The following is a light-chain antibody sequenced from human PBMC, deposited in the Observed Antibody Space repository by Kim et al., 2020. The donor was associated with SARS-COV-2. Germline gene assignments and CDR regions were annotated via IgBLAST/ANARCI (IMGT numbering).Light chain of an antibody. Sequence: DLQMTQSPSSLAASVGDRVTITCRASQNINSFLNWYQQRPGKAPKLLIYAVSTLQIGVPSRFSGSGSGTDVTLTITSLQPEDVATYYCQQRHNAPLLTFGGGTKVDIK. CDR1: QNINSF. CDR3: QQRHNAPLLT. CDR2: AVS. J-gene: IGKJ4*01. V-gene: IGKV1-39*01.